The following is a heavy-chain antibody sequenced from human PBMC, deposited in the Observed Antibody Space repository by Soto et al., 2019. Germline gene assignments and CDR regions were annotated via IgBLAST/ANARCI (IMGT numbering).Heavy chain of an antibody. CDR2: INAGNGNT. J-gene: IGHJ4*02. CDR3: ARVALIAVAAKPFDY. V-gene: IGHV1-3*01. CDR1: GYTFTSYA. D-gene: IGHD6-19*01. Sequence: QVQLVQSGAEVKKPGASVKVSCKASGYTFTSYAMHWVRQAPGQRLEWMGWINAGNGNTKYSQKFQGRVTITSDTSASTAYMELSSLRSEDTAVYYCARVALIAVAAKPFDYWGQGTLVTVSS.